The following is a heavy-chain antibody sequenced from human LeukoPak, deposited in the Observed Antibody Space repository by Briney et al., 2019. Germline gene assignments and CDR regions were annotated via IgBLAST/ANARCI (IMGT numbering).Heavy chain of an antibody. V-gene: IGHV3-21*01. J-gene: IGHJ5*02. CDR3: TTRAADGLP. D-gene: IGHD6-13*01. Sequence: GGSLRLSCAASGFTFSEYNMNWVRQAPGKGLEWVSSITSSSYYIYYADSVKGRFTISRDNAKNSLILQMNSLRAEDTAVYYCTTRAADGLPWGQGTLVTVSS. CDR2: ITSSSYYI. CDR1: GFTFSEYN.